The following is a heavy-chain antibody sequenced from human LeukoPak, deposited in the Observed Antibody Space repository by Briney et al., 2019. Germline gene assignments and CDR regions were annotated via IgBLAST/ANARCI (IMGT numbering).Heavy chain of an antibody. Sequence: ASEKVSRQASGYTLPRYVISWVRQAPRQGLAWMGWICAYNGNPHYPQNLQGRVTQTTSTSTSTDYMELRSLRSDDTAVYYCARGFYGGSDYYFDYWGQGALVGVSS. V-gene: IGHV1-18*01. J-gene: IGHJ4*02. CDR3: ARGFYGGSDYYFDY. CDR2: ICAYNGNP. D-gene: IGHD4-23*01. CDR1: GYTLPRYV.